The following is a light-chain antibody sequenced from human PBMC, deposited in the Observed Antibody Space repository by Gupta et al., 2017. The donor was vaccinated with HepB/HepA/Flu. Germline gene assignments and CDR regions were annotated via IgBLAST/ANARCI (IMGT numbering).Light chain of an antibody. J-gene: IGLJ3*02. Sequence: QSVLTQPPSASGTPGQSVTISCSGSSSNIGSNYVYWYQQLPGTAPKLLIYSNNQRPSGVPDRFSGSKSGTSASLAISGLRSEDEADDYCAAWDDSLSGFVFGGGTKLTVL. CDR3: AAWDDSLSGFV. CDR1: SSNIGSNY. V-gene: IGLV1-47*02. CDR2: SNN.